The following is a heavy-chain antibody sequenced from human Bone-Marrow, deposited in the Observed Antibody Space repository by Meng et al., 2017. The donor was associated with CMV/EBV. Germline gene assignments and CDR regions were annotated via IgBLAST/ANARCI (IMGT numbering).Heavy chain of an antibody. CDR1: GGSISSYD. CDR2: IYYSGST. Sequence: SEPLSLTCTGPGGSISSYDWSWIRQPPGKGLEWIGYIYYSGSTNYNPSLKSRVTISVDAYKNQFFLKLSSVTAADTAVYYCVREVDPWSYYYGMDVWGQGTTVTVSS. J-gene: IGHJ6*02. V-gene: IGHV4-59*01. CDR3: VREVDPWSYYYGMDV.